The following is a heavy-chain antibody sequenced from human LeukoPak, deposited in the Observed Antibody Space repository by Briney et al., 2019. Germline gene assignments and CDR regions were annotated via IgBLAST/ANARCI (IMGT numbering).Heavy chain of an antibody. CDR1: GGSFSGYY. CDR3: ASSLLTADAFDI. D-gene: IGHD3-9*01. Sequence: PSETLSLTCAVYGGSFSGYYWSWIRQPPGKGLEWIGEINHSGSTNYNPSLKSRVTMSVDTSKNQFSLKLSSVTAADTAVYYCASSLLTADAFDIWGQGTMVTVSS. V-gene: IGHV4-34*01. J-gene: IGHJ3*02. CDR2: INHSGST.